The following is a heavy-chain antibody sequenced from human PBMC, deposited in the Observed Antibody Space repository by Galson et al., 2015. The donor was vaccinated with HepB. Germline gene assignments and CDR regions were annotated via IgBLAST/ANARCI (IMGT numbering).Heavy chain of an antibody. D-gene: IGHD1-7*01. Sequence: SVKVSCKASGYTFTSYYMHWVRQAPGQGLEWMGIINPSGGSTSYAQKFQGRVTMTRDTSTSTVYMELSSLRSEDTAVYYCARAARLFRAPWNLALSDYWGQGTLVTVS. J-gene: IGHJ4*02. CDR3: ARAARLFRAPWNLALSDY. CDR1: GYTFTSYY. CDR2: INPSGGST. V-gene: IGHV1-46*01.